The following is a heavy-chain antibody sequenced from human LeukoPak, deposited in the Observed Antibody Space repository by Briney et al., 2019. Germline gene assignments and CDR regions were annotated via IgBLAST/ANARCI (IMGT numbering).Heavy chain of an antibody. Sequence: PGGSLRLSCEASGFTLSSYTMSWVRQAPGKGLEWVSAIRGGGGNTFYADSVKGRFTISRDNSKNTLYLQMNSLRADDTAVYFCATQMTTVTMDDYWGQGTLVTVSS. CDR3: ATQMTTVTMDDY. CDR2: IRGGGGNT. V-gene: IGHV3-23*01. D-gene: IGHD4-17*01. CDR1: GFTLSSYT. J-gene: IGHJ4*02.